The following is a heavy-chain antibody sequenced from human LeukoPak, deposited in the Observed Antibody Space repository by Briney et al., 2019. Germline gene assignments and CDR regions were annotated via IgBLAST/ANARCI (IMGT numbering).Heavy chain of an antibody. CDR3: ARTYGALLHDQTWELLGDGMDV. J-gene: IGHJ6*02. CDR1: GFTFSDYH. D-gene: IGHD3-16*01. CDR2: ISRSGSDI. V-gene: IGHV3-11*01. Sequence: PGGSLRLSCEGSGFTFSDYHMSWIRQTPGKGLQLVAHISRSGSDIYLADPLKGRFTVSRDNAKNSLHLQMNGLRGDDTAVYYCARTYGALLHDQTWELLGDGMDVWGQGTTVTVSS.